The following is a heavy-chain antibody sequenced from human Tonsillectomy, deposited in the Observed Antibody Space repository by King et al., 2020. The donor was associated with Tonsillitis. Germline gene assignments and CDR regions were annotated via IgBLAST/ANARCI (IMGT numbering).Heavy chain of an antibody. Sequence: VQLVESGGGLVQPGGSLRLSCAASGFTFSSYWMSWVRQAPGKGLEWVANIKQDGSEKYYVDSVKGRFTISRDNAKNSLYLQMNSLRAEDTAVYYCAGDWSSYYDPRWFDPWGQGTLVTVSS. CDR2: IKQDGSEK. CDR1: GFTFSSYW. V-gene: IGHV3-7*01. J-gene: IGHJ5*02. CDR3: AGDWSSYYDPRWFDP. D-gene: IGHD3-3*01.